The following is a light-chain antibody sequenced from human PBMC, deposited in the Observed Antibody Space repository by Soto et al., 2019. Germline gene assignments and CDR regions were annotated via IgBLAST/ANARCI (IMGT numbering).Light chain of an antibody. Sequence: EIVLTQSPGTLSLSPGERATFSCRASQSVSSNYLAWYQQKPGQAPRLLIYGAFKRATGIPDRFSGSGSGTDFTLTISRMGPEDFAVYCCQQYGSSPRTVGQGTKVDSK. CDR3: QQYGSSPRT. CDR1: QSVSSNY. V-gene: IGKV3-20*01. CDR2: GAF. J-gene: IGKJ1*01.